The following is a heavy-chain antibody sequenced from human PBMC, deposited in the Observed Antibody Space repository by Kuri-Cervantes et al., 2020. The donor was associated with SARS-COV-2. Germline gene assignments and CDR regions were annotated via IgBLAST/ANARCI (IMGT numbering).Heavy chain of an antibody. D-gene: IGHD6-25*01. J-gene: IGHJ3*01. CDR2: IYTSGST. V-gene: IGHV4-4*07. CDR3: VRVAIGGLYDAIDV. CDR1: GGSISSYY. Sequence: GSLRLSCTVSGGSISSYYWSWIRQPAGKGLEWIGRIYTSGSTYYNPSLKSRVTISVDTSKNQFSLKLSSVTAADTAVYYCVRVAIGGLYDAIDVWGQGRMVTVSS.